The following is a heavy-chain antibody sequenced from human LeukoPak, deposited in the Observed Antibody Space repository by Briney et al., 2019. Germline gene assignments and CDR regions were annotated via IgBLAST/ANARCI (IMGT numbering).Heavy chain of an antibody. CDR3: ARELLLWFGEPSHAFDI. J-gene: IGHJ3*02. V-gene: IGHV3-7*01. CDR2: IKQDGSEK. D-gene: IGHD3-10*01. CDR1: GFTFSSYW. Sequence: SGGSLRLSCAASGFTFSSYWMSWVRQAPGKGLEWVANIKQDGSEKYYVDSVKGRFTISRDNAKNSLYLQMNSLGAEDTAVYYCARELLLWFGEPSHAFDIWGQGTMVTVSS.